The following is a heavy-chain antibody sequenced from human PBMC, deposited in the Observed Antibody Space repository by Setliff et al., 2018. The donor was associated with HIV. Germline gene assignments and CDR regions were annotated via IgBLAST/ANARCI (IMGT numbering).Heavy chain of an antibody. J-gene: IGHJ2*01. D-gene: IGHD6-19*01. CDR3: TRLTVADAYWYFDL. V-gene: IGHV3-73*01. CDR2: IGNKANNYAT. Sequence: GESLRLSCAASGFTFSGSAMHWVRQASGKGLEWVGRIGNKANNYATAYAASVKGRFTISRDDSKNTAYLQMNSLKTEDTAVYYCTRLTVADAYWYFDLWGRGTLVTVSS. CDR1: GFTFSGSA.